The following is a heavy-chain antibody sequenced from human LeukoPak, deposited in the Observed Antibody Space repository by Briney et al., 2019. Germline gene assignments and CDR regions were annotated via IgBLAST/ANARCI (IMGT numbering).Heavy chain of an antibody. CDR2: IKQDGSER. D-gene: IGHD6-19*01. J-gene: IGHJ4*01. Sequence: GGSLRLSCAASGFTFSSYWMNWVRQAPGKGLEWVAIIKQDGSERYYVDSVKGRFTISRDNAKNSLYLQMNSLRAEDTAVYYCASLSRGWYRLPYWGQGTLVNGSS. V-gene: IGHV3-7*01. CDR1: GFTFSSYW. CDR3: ASLSRGWYRLPY.